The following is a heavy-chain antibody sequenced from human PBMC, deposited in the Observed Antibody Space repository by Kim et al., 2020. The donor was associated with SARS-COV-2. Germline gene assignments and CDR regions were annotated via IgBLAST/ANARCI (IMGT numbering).Heavy chain of an antibody. D-gene: IGHD1-26*01. CDR1: GFTFSRSS. CDR3: ARGVGATNDAFDI. CDR2: ISSRSSYI. Sequence: GGSLRLSCAASGFTFSRSSMNWVRQAPGKGLEWVSSISSRSSYINDADSVKGRFTISRDNAKNSLYLQMNSLRAEDTAVYYCARGVGATNDAFDIWGQGTMVTVSS. V-gene: IGHV3-21*01. J-gene: IGHJ3*02.